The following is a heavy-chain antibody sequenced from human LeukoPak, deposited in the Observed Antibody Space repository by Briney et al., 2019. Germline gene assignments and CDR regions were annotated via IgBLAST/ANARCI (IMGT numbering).Heavy chain of an antibody. V-gene: IGHV3-23*01. CDR1: GFTFSNYG. Sequence: GGSLRLSCAASGFTFSNYGTSWVRQAPGKGLEWVSTISSSGGNTYYADSVKGRFTISRDNSKNTLYLQMNSLRAEDTAVYYCAKGQEYVWGSYRYTEGPYFDYWGQGTLVTASS. CDR3: AKGQEYVWGSYRYTEGPYFDY. J-gene: IGHJ4*02. CDR2: ISSSGGNT. D-gene: IGHD3-16*02.